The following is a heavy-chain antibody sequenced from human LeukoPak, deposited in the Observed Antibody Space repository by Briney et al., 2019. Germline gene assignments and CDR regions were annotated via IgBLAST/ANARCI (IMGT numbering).Heavy chain of an antibody. J-gene: IGHJ1*01. CDR2: ISYDGSNK. Sequence: PGGSLRLSCAASGFTFSSYAMHWVRQAPGKGLEWVAVISYDGSNKYYADSVKGRLTISRDNAKNSLYPQMNSLRAEDTAVYYCAGPDYYGFQHWGQGTLVTVSS. CDR1: GFTFSSYA. V-gene: IGHV3-30-3*01. CDR3: AGPDYYGFQH. D-gene: IGHD3-10*01.